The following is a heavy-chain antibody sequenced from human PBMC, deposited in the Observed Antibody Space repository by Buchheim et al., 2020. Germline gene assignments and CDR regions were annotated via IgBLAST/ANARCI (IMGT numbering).Heavy chain of an antibody. V-gene: IGHV3-15*01. J-gene: IGHJ4*02. CDR1: GFTFHDHW. Sequence: EVQPVESGGGLVGPGGSLTLSCATSGFTFHDHWMSWIRQAPGKGPEWIARVKSTSAGGTIDYVTSVKGRSDISRDHSQNMLYLQMNSMKNEDTAVYYCTTEPRYWGQGTL. CDR2: VKSTSAGGTI. D-gene: IGHD3-9*01. CDR3: TTEPRY.